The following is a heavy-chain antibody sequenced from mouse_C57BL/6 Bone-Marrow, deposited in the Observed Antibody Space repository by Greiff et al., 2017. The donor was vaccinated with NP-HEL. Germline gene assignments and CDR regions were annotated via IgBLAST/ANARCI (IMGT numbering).Heavy chain of an antibody. D-gene: IGHD3-2*02. CDR2: INPNNGGT. J-gene: IGHJ3*01. CDR1: GYTFTDYY. Sequence: EVKLQQSGPELVKPGASVKISCKASGYTFTDYYMNWVKQSHGKSLEWIGDINPNNGGTSYNQKFKGKATLTVDKSSSTAYMELRSLTSEDSAVYYCAIDSSGYPAWFAYWGQGTLVTVSA. CDR3: AIDSSGYPAWFAY. V-gene: IGHV1-26*01.